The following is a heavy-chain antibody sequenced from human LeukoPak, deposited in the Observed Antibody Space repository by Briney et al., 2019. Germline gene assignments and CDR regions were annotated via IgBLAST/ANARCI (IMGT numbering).Heavy chain of an antibody. Sequence: ETLSLPCALYGGSFRGYYWSWIRRPPGKGLECIGEINHSGSPSYNRSRKSRVTISVDTSKNRFSLKLSSVTAADTAVYYCARRTMATVTKNFDYWGQGTLVTVSS. CDR3: ARRTMATVTKNFDY. CDR2: INHSGSP. J-gene: IGHJ4*02. CDR1: GGSFRGYY. D-gene: IGHD4-17*01. V-gene: IGHV4-34*01.